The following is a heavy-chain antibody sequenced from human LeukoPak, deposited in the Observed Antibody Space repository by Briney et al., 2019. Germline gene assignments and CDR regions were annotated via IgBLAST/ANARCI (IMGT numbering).Heavy chain of an antibody. CDR3: ARVDAEGSGVKYFDY. Sequence: EASVKVSCKASGYTLTNYYMHWVRQAPGHGLEWMGIINPSGGSTSYAQKFQGRVTMTRDTSTSTVYMELSSLRSEDTAVYFCARVDAEGSGVKYFDYWGQGTLVTVSS. D-gene: IGHD3-10*01. CDR2: INPSGGST. J-gene: IGHJ4*02. V-gene: IGHV1-46*01. CDR1: GYTLTNYY.